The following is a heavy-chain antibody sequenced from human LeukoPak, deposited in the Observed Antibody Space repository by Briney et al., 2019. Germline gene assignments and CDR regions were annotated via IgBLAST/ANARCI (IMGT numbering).Heavy chain of an antibody. CDR1: GFIFSSVD. J-gene: IGHJ4*02. CDR2: IQSNGRNK. D-gene: IGHD2-2*01. CDR3: ARESEGGTGTSCPDY. V-gene: IGHV3-33*05. Sequence: GGSLRLSCEASGFIFSSVDMHWVRKAPGKGLEWVAGIQSNGRNKYYVDSVKGRFAISRDNSKSTLYLQVNSLRVEDTALYYCARESEGGTGTSCPDYWGQGTLVTVSS.